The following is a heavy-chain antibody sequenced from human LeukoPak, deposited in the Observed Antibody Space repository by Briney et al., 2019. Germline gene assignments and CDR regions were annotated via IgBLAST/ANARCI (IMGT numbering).Heavy chain of an antibody. D-gene: IGHD3-10*01. CDR1: GFTFSSYS. Sequence: GSLRLSCEASGFTFSSYSMNWVRQAPGKGLEWVSSISTSSTYIYYADSVKGRFTISRDNSKNTLYLQMNSLRAEDTAVYHCAKSGSGSYSHYYYYGMDVWGQGTTVTVSS. J-gene: IGHJ6*02. CDR2: ISTSSTYI. CDR3: AKSGSGSYSHYYYYGMDV. V-gene: IGHV3-21*01.